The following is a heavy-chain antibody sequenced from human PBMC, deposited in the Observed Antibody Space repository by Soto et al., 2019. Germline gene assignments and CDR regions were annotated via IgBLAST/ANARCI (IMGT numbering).Heavy chain of an antibody. CDR3: ARVGDGYNIGAVY. Sequence: QVQLVQSGAEVKEPGSSVKVSCKASGGGNLRDYRTTWVRRAPGQGLEWMGGIIPKLGSANYAQNFQGRVTVTAAESTNTVYMELRSLRSDDTAVYYCARVGDGYNIGAVYWGPGTPVTVSS. D-gene: IGHD2-21*01. V-gene: IGHV1-69*01. J-gene: IGHJ4*02. CDR1: GGGNLRDYR. CDR2: IIPKLGSA.